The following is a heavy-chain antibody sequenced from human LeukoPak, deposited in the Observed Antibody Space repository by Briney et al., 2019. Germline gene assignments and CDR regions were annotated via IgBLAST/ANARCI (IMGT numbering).Heavy chain of an antibody. D-gene: IGHD5-24*01. V-gene: IGHV7-4-1*02. J-gene: IGHJ4*02. CDR2: INTNTGNP. CDR3: ARGIDGYKLDY. CDR1: GYTFRSYG. Sequence: ASVKVSCKGSGYTFRSYGINWVRQAPGQGLEWMGWINTNTGNPTYAQGFTGRSVFSLDTSVSTAYLQISSLKAEDTAVYYCARGIDGYKLDYWGQGTLVTVSS.